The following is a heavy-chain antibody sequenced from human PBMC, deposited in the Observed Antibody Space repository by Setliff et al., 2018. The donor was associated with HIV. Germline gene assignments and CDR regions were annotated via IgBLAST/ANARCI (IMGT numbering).Heavy chain of an antibody. J-gene: IGHJ4*02. CDR1: GGSIISSTFY. V-gene: IGHV4-39*01. CDR2: IYYTGST. CDR3: ARLRTAPAGRLYPPGY. Sequence: TLSLTCAVSGGSIISSTFYWGWIRQPPGKGLEWIGTIYYTGSTYYNPSLKSRLTISVDTSKNQTPLRLTSVTATDTAVYYCARLRTAPAGRLYPPGYWGQGTLVTVSS. D-gene: IGHD6-13*01.